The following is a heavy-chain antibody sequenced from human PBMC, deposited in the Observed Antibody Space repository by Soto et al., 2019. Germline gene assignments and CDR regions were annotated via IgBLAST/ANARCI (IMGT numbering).Heavy chain of an antibody. V-gene: IGHV1-69*06. D-gene: IGHD3-10*01. CDR2: IIPIFGTA. J-gene: IGHJ6*02. CDR1: GGTFSSYA. CDR3: ASRPYYYGSGSYYKIHFMDV. Sequence: SVKVSCKASGGTFSSYAISWVRQAPGQGLEWMGGIIPIFGTANYAQKFQGRVTITADKSTSTAYMELSGLRSEDTAVYYCASRPYYYGSGSYYKIHFMDVWGQGTTVTVSS.